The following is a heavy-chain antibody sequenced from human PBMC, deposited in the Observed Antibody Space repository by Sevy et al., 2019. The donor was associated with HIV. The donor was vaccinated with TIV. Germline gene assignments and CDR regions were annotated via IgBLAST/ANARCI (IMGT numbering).Heavy chain of an antibody. J-gene: IGHJ4*02. V-gene: IGHV3-30*03. CDR1: GFTLSTHV. D-gene: IGHD4-17*01. CDR3: ARDPRRNGDSFEGFDS. CDR2: ISYDESTK. Sequence: GGSLRLSCEVSGFTLSTHVMHWVRQAPGKGLDWVAAISYDESTKYYADSVKGRFTISRDNSKNCLFLQMKSLTPEDTAVYYCARDPRRNGDSFEGFDSWGQGTLVTVS.